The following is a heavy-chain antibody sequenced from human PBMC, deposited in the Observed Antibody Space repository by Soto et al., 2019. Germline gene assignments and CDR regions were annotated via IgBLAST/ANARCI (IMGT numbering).Heavy chain of an antibody. D-gene: IGHD2-2*01. CDR3: ARADAAGYCSSTRCYERDYYYYGMDV. J-gene: IGHJ6*02. CDR2: IIPIFGTA. V-gene: IGHV1-69*06. CDR1: GGTFSSYA. Sequence: SVKVSCKASGGTFSSYAISWVRQAPGQGLEWMGGIIPIFGTANYAQKFQGRVTITADKSTSTAYMELSSLRSEDTAVYYCARADAAGYCSSTRCYERDYYYYGMDVCGQGTTVTVYS.